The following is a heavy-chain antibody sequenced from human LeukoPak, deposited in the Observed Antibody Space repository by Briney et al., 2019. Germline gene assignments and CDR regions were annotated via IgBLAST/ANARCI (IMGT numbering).Heavy chain of an antibody. D-gene: IGHD6-13*01. CDR2: IIPIFGTA. CDR1: GGTFSSYA. V-gene: IGHV1-69*06. Sequence: ASVKVSCKASGGTFSSYAVSWVRQAPGQGLEWMGGIIPIFGTANYAQKFQGRVTITADKSTSTAYMELSSLRSEDTAVYYCARSSIIAAAGPYYFDYWGQGTLVTVSS. J-gene: IGHJ4*02. CDR3: ARSSIIAAAGPYYFDY.